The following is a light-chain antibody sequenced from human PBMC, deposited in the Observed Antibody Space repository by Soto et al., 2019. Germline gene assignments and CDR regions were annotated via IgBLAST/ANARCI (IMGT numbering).Light chain of an antibody. J-gene: IGKJ5*01. V-gene: IGKV1-39*01. Sequence: DIQMTQSPSSLSASVGDRVTITFQASQDISNYLNWYQQKPGKAPKLLIYAASSLQSGVPSRFSGSGSGTDFTLTISSLQPEDFATYYCQQSLSSPQITFGQGTRLEIK. CDR1: QDISNY. CDR2: AAS. CDR3: QQSLSSPQIT.